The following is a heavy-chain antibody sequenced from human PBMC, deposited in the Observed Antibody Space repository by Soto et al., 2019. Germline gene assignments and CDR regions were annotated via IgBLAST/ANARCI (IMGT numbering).Heavy chain of an antibody. CDR1: GGSISSYY. CDR2: IYYSGST. V-gene: IGHV4-59*01. J-gene: IGHJ5*02. Sequence: SETLSLTCTVSGGSISSYYWSWIRQPPGKGLEWIGYIYYSGSTNYNPSLKSRVTISVDTSKNQFSLKLSSVTAADTAVYYCARTPAYYDFWSRVKPEKNWFDPWGQGTLVTVSS. D-gene: IGHD3-3*01. CDR3: ARTPAYYDFWSRVKPEKNWFDP.